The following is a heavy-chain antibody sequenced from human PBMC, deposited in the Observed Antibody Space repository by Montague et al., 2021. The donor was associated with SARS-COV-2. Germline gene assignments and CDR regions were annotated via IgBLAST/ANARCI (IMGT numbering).Heavy chain of an antibody. D-gene: IGHD3-3*01. Sequence: SETLSLTCSVSGGSISGYYWSWIRQPPGKGLEWIGYIYYSGSINXXPSLKSRLTISVDTSKKQFSLKLSSVTAADTAVYYCARAGRVRFLEYGMDVWSQGTTVTVSS. J-gene: IGHJ6*02. V-gene: IGHV4-59*01. CDR1: GGSISGYY. CDR2: IYYSGSI. CDR3: ARAGRVRFLEYGMDV.